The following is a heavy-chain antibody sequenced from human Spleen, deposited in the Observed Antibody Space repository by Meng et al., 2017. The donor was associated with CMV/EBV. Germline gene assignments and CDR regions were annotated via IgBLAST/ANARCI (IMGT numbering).Heavy chain of an antibody. J-gene: IGHJ3*01. D-gene: IGHD3-16*02. CDR1: GFTVSSNY. Sequence: GESLKISCAASGFTVSSNYMSWVRQAPGKGLEWVSVIYSGGSTYYADSVKGRFTISRDNSKNTLSLQMNSLRAEDMAVYYCARGYDYVWGSYRSDALDVWGQGTMVTVSS. CDR2: IYSGGST. V-gene: IGHV3-53*01. CDR3: ARGYDYVWGSYRSDALDV.